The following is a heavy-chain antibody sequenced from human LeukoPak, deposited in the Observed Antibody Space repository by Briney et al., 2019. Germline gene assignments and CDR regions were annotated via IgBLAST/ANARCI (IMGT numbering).Heavy chain of an antibody. CDR3: ARSRGTYYYDSSGYGPFDY. V-gene: IGHV1-69*01. J-gene: IGHJ4*02. D-gene: IGHD3-22*01. CDR1: GGTFSSYA. CDR2: IILIFGTA. Sequence: GASVKVSCKASGGTFSSYAISWVRQAPGQGLEWMGGIILIFGTANYAQKFQGRVTITADESTSTAYMELSSLRSEDTAVYYCARSRGTYYYDSSGYGPFDYWGQGTLVTVSS.